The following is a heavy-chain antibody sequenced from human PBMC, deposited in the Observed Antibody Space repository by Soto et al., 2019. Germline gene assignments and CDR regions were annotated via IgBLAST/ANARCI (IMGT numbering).Heavy chain of an antibody. Sequence: GESLKISCRCSGYDFNTNWFGWVRQLPGRGLEWVGIMYPGDSDTRYNPSLQGHVTLSVDVTVSTAFLQWRSLETSDTGMYFCARQGGWTVYAFDIWGQGTMVTVSS. D-gene: IGHD4-17*01. V-gene: IGHV5-51*01. CDR1: GYDFNTNW. CDR3: ARQGGWTVYAFDI. CDR2: MYPGDSDT. J-gene: IGHJ3*02.